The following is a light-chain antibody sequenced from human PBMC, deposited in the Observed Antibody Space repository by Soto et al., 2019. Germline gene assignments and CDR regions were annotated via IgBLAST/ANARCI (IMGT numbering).Light chain of an antibody. CDR3: QQYNSWPPIT. CDR1: QSISSY. Sequence: DIQMTQSPSSLSASVGDRVTITCRASQSISSYLNWYQQKPGKAPKLLIYAASSLQSGVPSRFSGSGSGTEFTLTISSLQSEDFVVYYCQQYNSWPPITFGQGTRLKIK. V-gene: IGKV1-39*01. CDR2: AAS. J-gene: IGKJ5*01.